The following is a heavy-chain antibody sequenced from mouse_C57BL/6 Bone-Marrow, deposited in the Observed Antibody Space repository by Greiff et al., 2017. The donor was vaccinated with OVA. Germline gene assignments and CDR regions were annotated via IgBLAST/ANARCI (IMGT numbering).Heavy chain of an antibody. CDR1: GYTFTNYW. J-gene: IGHJ2*01. Sequence: QVQLQQPGAELVMPGASVKLSCKASGYTFTNYWMHWVKQRPGQGLEWIGEIDPSDSYTNYNQKFKGKSTLTVDKSSSTAYMQLSSLTSEDSAVYYCASEPIYYYGSSYVGLDYWGQGTTLTVSS. D-gene: IGHD1-1*01. CDR3: ASEPIYYYGSSYVGLDY. CDR2: IDPSDSYT. V-gene: IGHV1-69*01.